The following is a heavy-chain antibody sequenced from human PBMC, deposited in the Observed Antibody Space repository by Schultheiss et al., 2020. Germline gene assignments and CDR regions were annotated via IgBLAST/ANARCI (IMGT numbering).Heavy chain of an antibody. CDR1: GGSISSYY. D-gene: IGHD3-9*01. V-gene: IGHV4-59*12. J-gene: IGHJ5*02. CDR2: IYYSGST. CDR3: ARALTGWFDP. Sequence: SETLSLTCTVSGGSISSYYWSWIRQPPGKGLEWIGYIYYSGSTNYNPSLKSRVTISVDTSKNQFSLKLSSVTAADTAVYYCARALTGWFDPWGQGTLVTVS.